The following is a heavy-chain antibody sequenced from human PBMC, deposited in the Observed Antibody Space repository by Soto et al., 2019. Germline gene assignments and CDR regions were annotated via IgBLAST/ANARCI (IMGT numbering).Heavy chain of an antibody. CDR1: GGSISTSSYY. CDR2: FYHTGST. Sequence: QMQLQESGPGLMRPSETLSLTCTVSGGSISTSSYYWSWIRQPPGKGLEWIGSFYHTGSTYYNPPLKSRVTISADTSKNQFSLNLRSVTAADTAVYYCARLPSVLLWFGELPPGDYWGQGTLVTVPS. V-gene: IGHV4-39*01. D-gene: IGHD3-10*01. J-gene: IGHJ4*02. CDR3: ARLPSVLLWFGELPPGDY.